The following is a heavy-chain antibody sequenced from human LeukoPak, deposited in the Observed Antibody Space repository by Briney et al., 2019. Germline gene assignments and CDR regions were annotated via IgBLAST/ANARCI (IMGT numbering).Heavy chain of an antibody. V-gene: IGHV1-46*01. CDR1: GYTFTSYN. J-gene: IGHJ4*02. D-gene: IGHD6-13*01. Sequence: ASVKVSCKASGYTFTSYNMHWVRQAPGQGLEWMGIINPSDDTTSYAQKFQGRVTKTRDTSTSTVYMELSSLRSEDSAVYYCAREGSSWAPNDYWGQGTLVTVSS. CDR3: AREGSSWAPNDY. CDR2: INPSDDTT.